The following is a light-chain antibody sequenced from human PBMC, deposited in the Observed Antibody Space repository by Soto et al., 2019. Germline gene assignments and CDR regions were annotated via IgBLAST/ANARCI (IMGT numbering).Light chain of an antibody. CDR1: QSTSIY. V-gene: IGKV1-39*01. J-gene: IGKJ2*01. CDR3: QQSYSTPYT. CDR2: AAS. Sequence: DIQMTQSPSSLSASVGDRVTITCRAGQSTSIYVNWYQQKPGKAPKLLIYAASSLQSGVPSRFSGSESGTDFTLTISSLQPEDFANYYCQQSYSTPYTFGQGTELEIK.